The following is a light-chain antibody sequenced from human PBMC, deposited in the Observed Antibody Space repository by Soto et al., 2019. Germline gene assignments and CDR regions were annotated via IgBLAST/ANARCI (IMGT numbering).Light chain of an antibody. CDR3: QQYYSYPRT. J-gene: IGKJ1*01. CDR1: QDVRSW. Sequence: DIQMTQSPSSVSASVGDRVTITCLASQDVRSWLAWYQQKPGTAPKLLIYAASSLQGGVPSRFSGSGSGTDFTLTISCLQSEDFATYYCQQYYSYPRTFGQGTKVDIK. V-gene: IGKV1-12*01. CDR2: AAS.